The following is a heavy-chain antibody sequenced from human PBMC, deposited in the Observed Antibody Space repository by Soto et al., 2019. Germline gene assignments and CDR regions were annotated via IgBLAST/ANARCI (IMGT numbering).Heavy chain of an antibody. V-gene: IGHV2-5*02. J-gene: IGHJ3*02. D-gene: IGHD4-17*01. CDR3: ALNDYGETNDAFDI. CDR1: GFSLSTSGVG. CDR2: IYWDDDK. Sequence: QITLKESGPTLVKPTQTLTLTCTFSGFSLSTSGVGVGWIRQPPGKALEWLALIYWDDDKRYSPSLKSRITITKDTSKNQVVLTMTHMDPVDTAAYYCALNDYGETNDAFDIWGQGTMVTVSS.